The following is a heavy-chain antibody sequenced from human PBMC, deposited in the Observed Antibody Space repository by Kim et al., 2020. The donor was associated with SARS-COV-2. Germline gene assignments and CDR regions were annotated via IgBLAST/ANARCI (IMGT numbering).Heavy chain of an antibody. CDR1: GGSISSYY. V-gene: IGHV4-4*07. D-gene: IGHD2-2*01. J-gene: IGHJ3*02. Sequence: SETLSLTCTVSGGSISSYYWSWIRQPAGKGLEWIGRIYTSGSTNYNPSLKSRVTMSVDTSKNQFSLKLSSVTAADTAVYYCARALHYYCSSTSCYAGEDAFDIWGQGTMVTVSS. CDR3: ARALHYYCSSTSCYAGEDAFDI. CDR2: IYTSGST.